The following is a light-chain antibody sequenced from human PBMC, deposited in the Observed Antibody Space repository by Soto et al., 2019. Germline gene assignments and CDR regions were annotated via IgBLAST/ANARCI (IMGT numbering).Light chain of an antibody. V-gene: IGLV2-14*01. CDR2: EVT. CDR1: SRDVGGYNY. Sequence: QSALTQPASVSGSPGQSITISCTGTSRDVGGYNYVSWYQQHPGKAPKLMISEVTNRPSGVSNRFSGSKSGNTASLTISGLQAEDEAHYYCSSYTSRSTWVFGGGTKLTVL. CDR3: SSYTSRSTWV. J-gene: IGLJ3*02.